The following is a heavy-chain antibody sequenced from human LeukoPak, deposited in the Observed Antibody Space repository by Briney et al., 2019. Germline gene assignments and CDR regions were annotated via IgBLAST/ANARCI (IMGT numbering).Heavy chain of an antibody. CDR1: GGSVNSGSHY. D-gene: IGHD2-15*01. V-gene: IGHV4-61*01. Sequence: SETLSLTCTVSGGSVNSGSHYWSWIRQPPGRGLEWIGYVYYSGSTNYNPSFKSRITISVGTSRNQFSLQLSSVTAADTAVYYCARIHRYCSGGACYVLDNWGQGTLVAVSS. J-gene: IGHJ4*02. CDR3: ARIHRYCSGGACYVLDN. CDR2: VYYSGST.